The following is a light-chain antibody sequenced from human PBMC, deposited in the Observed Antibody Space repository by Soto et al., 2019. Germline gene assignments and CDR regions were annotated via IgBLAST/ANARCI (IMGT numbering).Light chain of an antibody. CDR3: QHYYSWPHT. CDR1: QSIGSN. V-gene: IGKV3-15*01. CDR2: SAS. J-gene: IGKJ2*01. Sequence: IVMTQSPATLSMSPGQRASLYCRASQSIGSNLAWYQHNPGQAPRLLISSASTRATGVPARFSCSGSGTEFTRTISSLQSEEFAVYYCQHYYSWPHTFGQGTKLEIK.